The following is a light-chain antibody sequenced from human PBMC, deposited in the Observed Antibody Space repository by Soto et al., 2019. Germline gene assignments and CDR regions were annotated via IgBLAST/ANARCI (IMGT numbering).Light chain of an antibody. CDR1: NSYIGNYNY. Sequence: QSALTQPRSVSGSPGQLVTISCTGTNSYIGNYNYVSWYQQHPGKAPKVMIYDVSKRPSGVPDRFSGSKSGNTASLTISGLQDEDEADYYCCSYPGSHTWVFGGGTKVTVL. J-gene: IGLJ3*02. V-gene: IGLV2-11*01. CDR2: DVS. CDR3: CSYPGSHTWV.